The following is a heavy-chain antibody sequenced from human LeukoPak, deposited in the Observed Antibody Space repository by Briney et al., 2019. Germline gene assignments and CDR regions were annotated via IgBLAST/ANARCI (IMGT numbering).Heavy chain of an antibody. V-gene: IGHV6-1*01. D-gene: IGHD4/OR15-4a*01. CDR3: ARDDYKQQLGIFDY. CDR1: GDSVSSNSAA. CDR2: TYYRSKWYN. J-gene: IGHJ4*02. Sequence: SQTLSLTCALSGDSVSSNSAAWNWIRQSPSRGLEWLGRTYYRSKWYNDYAVSVKSRLTINADTSKNQFSLHLNSVTPEDTAVYYCARDDYKQQLGIFDYWGQGTLVTVSS.